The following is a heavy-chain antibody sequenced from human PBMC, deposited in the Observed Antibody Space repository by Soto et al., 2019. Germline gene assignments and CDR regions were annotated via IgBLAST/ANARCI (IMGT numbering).Heavy chain of an antibody. V-gene: IGHV4-34*01. CDR1: GGSFSSYH. D-gene: IGHD5-18*01. J-gene: IGHJ4*01. CDR3: VRGYDTALAHIF. Sequence: SETLSLTCAVYGGSFSSYHWSWIRQTPGKGLEWIGEINHLTTTNYNPSLKSRVIISLDTPKNQFSLKLSSVTAADTAVYYCVRGYDTALAHIFWGHGILVTVSS. CDR2: INHLTTT.